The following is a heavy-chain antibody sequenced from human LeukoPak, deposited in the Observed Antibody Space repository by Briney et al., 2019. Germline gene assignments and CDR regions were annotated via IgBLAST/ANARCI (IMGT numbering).Heavy chain of an antibody. Sequence: SETLSLTCAVYGGSFSGYYWSWIRQPPGKGLEWIGEINHSGSTNYNPSLKSRVTISVDTSKNQFSLKLSSVTAADTAVYYCARGRYCSGGSCYVDYWGQGTLVTVSS. J-gene: IGHJ4*02. CDR3: ARGRYCSGGSCYVDY. CDR2: INHSGST. CDR1: GGSFSGYY. V-gene: IGHV4-34*01. D-gene: IGHD2-15*01.